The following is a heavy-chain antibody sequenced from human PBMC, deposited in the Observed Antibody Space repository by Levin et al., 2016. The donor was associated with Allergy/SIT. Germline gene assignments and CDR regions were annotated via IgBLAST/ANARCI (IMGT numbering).Heavy chain of an antibody. Sequence: GESLKISCAVSGFTFSSDAMSWVRQAPGKGLEWVSGINDSGDKTFYADSVKGRFTVSRDNSRNRLYLQMNSLRVEDTAVYFCAKDGYYYDSSGYYGFGPWGQGTLVTVSS. CDR3: AKDGYYYDSSGYYGFGP. J-gene: IGHJ5*02. D-gene: IGHD3-22*01. V-gene: IGHV3-23*01. CDR2: INDSGDKT. CDR1: GFTFSSDA.